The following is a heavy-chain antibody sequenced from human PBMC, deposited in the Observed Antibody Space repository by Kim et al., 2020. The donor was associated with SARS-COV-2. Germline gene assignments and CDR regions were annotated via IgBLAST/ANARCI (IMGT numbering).Heavy chain of an antibody. V-gene: IGHV3-7*01. CDR2: IKQDGSEK. CDR3: ARTYYDFWSGYSGGAFDI. D-gene: IGHD3-3*01. Sequence: GGSLRLSCAASGFTFSSYWMSWVRQAPGKGLEWVANIKQDGSEKYYVDSVKGRFTISRDNAKNSLYLQMNSLRAEDTALYYCARTYYDFWSGYSGGAFDIWGQGTMVTVSS. CDR1: GFTFSSYW. J-gene: IGHJ3*02.